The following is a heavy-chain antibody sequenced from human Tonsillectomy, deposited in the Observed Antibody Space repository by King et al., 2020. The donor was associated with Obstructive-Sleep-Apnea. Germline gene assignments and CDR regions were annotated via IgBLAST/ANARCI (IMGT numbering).Heavy chain of an antibody. D-gene: IGHD3-10*01. V-gene: IGHV3-30*18. CDR2: ISYDGSNK. CDR1: GFIFSSYG. CDR3: AEVGGSGSYYGYYFDY. Sequence: VQLVESGGGVVQPGRSLRLSCAASGFIFSSYGMHWVRQAPGKGLEWVAGISYDGSNKYYADSVKGRFTISRDNSKNTLYLQMNSLRAEDTAVYYCAEVGGSGSYYGYYFDYWGQGTLVTVSS. J-gene: IGHJ4*02.